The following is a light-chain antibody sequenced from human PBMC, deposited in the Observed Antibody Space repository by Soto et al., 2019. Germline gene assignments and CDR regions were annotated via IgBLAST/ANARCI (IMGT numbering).Light chain of an antibody. Sequence: DIQMTQSPSTVSASVGDRVTITCRASQPISSWLAWFRQRPGKAQELLIYAASTLHNGVPSRFSGSGSGTDFALTISGLQPEDFATYYCQQASSFPHTFGQGTRVDIK. J-gene: IGKJ2*01. CDR2: AAS. CDR1: QPISSW. V-gene: IGKV1-12*01. CDR3: QQASSFPHT.